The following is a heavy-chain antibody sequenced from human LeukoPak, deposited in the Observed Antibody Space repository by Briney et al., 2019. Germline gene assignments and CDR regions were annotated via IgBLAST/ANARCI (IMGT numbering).Heavy chain of an antibody. CDR2: ISGSGDST. V-gene: IGHV3-23*01. CDR3: AKDLTYTSQGGSDS. Sequence: GGSLRLSCAASGFTFSSYAMSWVRQAPGKGLEWVSTISGSGDSTDFGDSVKGRFTVSRDNSKNTLYLQMNSLRAEDTALYFCAKDLTYTSQGGSDSWGQGTLVTVSS. CDR1: GFTFSSYA. D-gene: IGHD3-16*01. J-gene: IGHJ4*02.